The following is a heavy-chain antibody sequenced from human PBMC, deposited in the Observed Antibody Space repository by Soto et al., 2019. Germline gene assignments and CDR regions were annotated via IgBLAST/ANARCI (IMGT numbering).Heavy chain of an antibody. Sequence: SETLSLTCTVSGGSISSYYWSWIRQPPGKGLEWIGYIYYSGSTNYNPSLKSRVTIPVDTSKNQFSLKLSSVTAADTAVYYCARAHYDFWSGFISYYFDYWGQGTLVTVSS. J-gene: IGHJ4*02. CDR1: GGSISSYY. CDR2: IYYSGST. V-gene: IGHV4-59*01. CDR3: ARAHYDFWSGFISYYFDY. D-gene: IGHD3-3*01.